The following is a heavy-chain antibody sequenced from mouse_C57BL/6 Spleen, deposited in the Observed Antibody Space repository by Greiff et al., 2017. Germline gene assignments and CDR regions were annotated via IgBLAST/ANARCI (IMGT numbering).Heavy chain of an antibody. Sequence: EVKLMESGAELVKPGASVKLSCTASGFNIKDYYMHWVKQRTEQGLEWIGRIDPEDGETKYAPKFPGKATITADTSSNTAYLQLSSLTSEDTAVYYCARSANYFDYWGQGTTLTVSS. CDR3: ARSANYFDY. CDR1: GFNIKDYY. D-gene: IGHD6-1*01. CDR2: IDPEDGET. V-gene: IGHV14-2*01. J-gene: IGHJ2*01.